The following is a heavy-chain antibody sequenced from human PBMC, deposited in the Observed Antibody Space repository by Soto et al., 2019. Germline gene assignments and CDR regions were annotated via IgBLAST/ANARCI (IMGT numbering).Heavy chain of an antibody. Sequence: QVQPVQSGAEVKKPGASVKVSCKASGYTFTSYYMHWVRQAPGQGLEWMGIINPSGGSTSYAQKFQGRVTMTRDTSTSTVYMELSSLRSEDTAVYYCASVAVAGNWFDPWGQGTLVTVSS. D-gene: IGHD6-19*01. CDR1: GYTFTSYY. V-gene: IGHV1-46*01. CDR2: INPSGGST. J-gene: IGHJ5*02. CDR3: ASVAVAGNWFDP.